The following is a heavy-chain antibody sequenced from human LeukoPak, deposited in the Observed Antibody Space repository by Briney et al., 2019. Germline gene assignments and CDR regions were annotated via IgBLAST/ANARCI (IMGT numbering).Heavy chain of an antibody. CDR1: GGSISSYY. D-gene: IGHD6-19*01. CDR3: ARVGVAVAGLRAPYFDY. Sequence: PSETLSLTCTVSGGSISSYYWSWIRQPPGKGLEWIGYIYYSGCTNYNPSLKSRVTISVDTSKNQFPLKLSSVTAADTAVYYCARVGVAVAGLRAPYFDYWGQGTLVTVSS. CDR2: IYYSGCT. J-gene: IGHJ4*02. V-gene: IGHV4-59*01.